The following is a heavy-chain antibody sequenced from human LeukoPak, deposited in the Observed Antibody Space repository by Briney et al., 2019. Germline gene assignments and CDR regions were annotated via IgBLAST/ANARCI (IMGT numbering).Heavy chain of an antibody. D-gene: IGHD4-17*01. V-gene: IGHV4-34*01. Sequence: SETLSLTCAVYGGSFSGYYWSWIRQPPGKGLEWIGEINHSGSTNYNPSLKSRVTISVDTSKNQFSLKLSSVTAADTAVYYCARDQNYGELSFDYWGQGTLVTVSS. CDR3: ARDQNYGELSFDY. CDR2: INHSGST. CDR1: GGSFSGYY. J-gene: IGHJ4*02.